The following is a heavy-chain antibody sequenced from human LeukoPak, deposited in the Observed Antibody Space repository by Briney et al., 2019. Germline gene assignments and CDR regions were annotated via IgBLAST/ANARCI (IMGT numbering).Heavy chain of an antibody. CDR3: ARGEHFASGSYHY. CDR2: IYSTGTT. V-gene: IGHV4-59*01. J-gene: IGHJ4*02. D-gene: IGHD3-10*01. Sequence: SETLSLTCTVSGGSISGYYWSWVRQPPGKGLEWIGYIYSTGTTNYNPSLKSRITISVDLSKNQVSLKFNSVTAADTALYYCARGEHFASGSYHYWGQGILVTVAS. CDR1: GGSISGYY.